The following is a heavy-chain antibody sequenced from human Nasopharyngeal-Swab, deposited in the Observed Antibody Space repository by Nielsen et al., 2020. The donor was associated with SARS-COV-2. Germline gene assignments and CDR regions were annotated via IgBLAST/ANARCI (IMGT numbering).Heavy chain of an antibody. CDR2: INHSGST. D-gene: IGHD3-22*01. V-gene: IGHV4-34*01. Sequence: SETLSLTCAVYGGSFSGYYWSWIRQPPGKGLEWIGEINHSGSTNHNPSLKSRVTISVDTSKNQFSLKLSSVTAADTAVYYCARYGNPYYYDSSGKIDYWGQGTLVTVSS. CDR3: ARYGNPYYYDSSGKIDY. CDR1: GGSFSGYY. J-gene: IGHJ4*02.